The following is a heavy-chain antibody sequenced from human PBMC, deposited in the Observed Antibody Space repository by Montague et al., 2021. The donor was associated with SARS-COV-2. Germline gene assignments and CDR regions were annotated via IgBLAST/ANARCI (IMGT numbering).Heavy chain of an antibody. D-gene: IGHD3-22*01. J-gene: IGHJ4*02. V-gene: IGHV4-59*01. CDR1: GGSIGSYY. Sequence: SETLSLTCCVSGGSIGSYYWSWLRQPPGKGLEWIGRIHYSGNNTYSPSFRSRVTISIDTPKNQFSLKLSSVTAADTAVYYCARSLDPSGAYYLPYWGQGTLVTVSS. CDR3: ARSLDPSGAYYLPY. CDR2: IHYSGNN.